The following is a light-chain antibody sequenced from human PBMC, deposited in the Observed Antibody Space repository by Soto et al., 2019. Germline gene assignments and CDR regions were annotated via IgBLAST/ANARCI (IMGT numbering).Light chain of an antibody. J-gene: IGKJ1*01. CDR2: AAS. CDR1: QDIRND. CDR3: LQDFNYPWT. Sequence: AIQMTQSPSSLSASVGDRVTITCRASQDIRNDLGWYQQKPGKTPKLLIFAASSLQSGVPSRFSGSGSGTDFTLTIGSLQPEDFATYYCLQDFNYPWTFGQGTKVEIE. V-gene: IGKV1-6*01.